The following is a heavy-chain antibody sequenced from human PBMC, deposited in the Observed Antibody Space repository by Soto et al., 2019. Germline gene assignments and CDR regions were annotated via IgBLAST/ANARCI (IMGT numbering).Heavy chain of an antibody. CDR3: AREGTPRGRLTGYVNYFDY. Sequence: GWSLRLSCEASGFTFSSYRMNWVRQAPGKMLEWVSSISGSSSYIHYADSVTGRFTISRDNAKNSLYMQMKSLRAEDKAGYYCAREGTPRGRLTGYVNYFDYWGQGSLVTVSS. D-gene: IGHD3-9*01. V-gene: IGHV3-21*01. CDR2: ISGSSSYI. J-gene: IGHJ4*02. CDR1: GFTFSSYR.